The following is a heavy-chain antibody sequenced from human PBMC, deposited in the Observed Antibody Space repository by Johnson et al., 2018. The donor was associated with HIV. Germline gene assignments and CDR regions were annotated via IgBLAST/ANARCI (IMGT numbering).Heavy chain of an antibody. D-gene: IGHD4-23*01. CDR3: ARDRIGGYAFDI. CDR1: RFTFSSYA. V-gene: IGHV3-30*14. Sequence: QVQLVESGGGVVQPGRSLRLSCAASRFTFSSYAMHWVRQAPGKGLEWVAIISYDGSNKNYADSVKGRFTVSRDNSKNTLYLQMNSLRVEDTAVYYCARDRIGGYAFDIWGQGTMVTVSS. CDR2: ISYDGSNK. J-gene: IGHJ3*02.